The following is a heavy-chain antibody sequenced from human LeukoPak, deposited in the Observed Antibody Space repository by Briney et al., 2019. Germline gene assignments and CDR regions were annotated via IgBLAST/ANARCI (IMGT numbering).Heavy chain of an antibody. V-gene: IGHV4-34*01. CDR3: AASPLAEDAFDI. J-gene: IGHJ3*02. CDR1: GGSFSGYY. D-gene: IGHD1-14*01. Sequence: SETLSLTCAVYGGSFSGYYWSWIRQPPGKGLEWIGEISHSGGTNYNPSLKSRVTISVDTSKNQFSLKLSSVTAADTAVYYCAASPLAEDAFDIWGQGTMVTVSS. CDR2: ISHSGGT.